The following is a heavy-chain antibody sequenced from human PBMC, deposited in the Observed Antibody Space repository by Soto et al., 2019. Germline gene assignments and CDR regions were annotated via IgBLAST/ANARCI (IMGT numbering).Heavy chain of an antibody. J-gene: IGHJ4*02. CDR1: GYTFTSYY. D-gene: IGHD3-22*01. V-gene: IGHV1-46*01. Sequence: GASVKVSCKASGYTFTSYYMHWVRQAPGQGLEWMGIINPSGGSTSYAQKFQGRVTMTRDTSAITAYMELSSLRSEDTAVYYCARDWTHYDSSGPGDYWGQGTLVTVSS. CDR2: INPSGGST. CDR3: ARDWTHYDSSGPGDY.